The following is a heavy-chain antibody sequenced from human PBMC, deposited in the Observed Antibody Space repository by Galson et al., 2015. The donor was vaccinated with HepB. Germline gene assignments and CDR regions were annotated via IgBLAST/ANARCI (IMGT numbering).Heavy chain of an antibody. D-gene: IGHD6-13*01. V-gene: IGHV3-73*01. CDR1: GFTFSGSG. Sequence: SLRLSCAASGFTFSGSGIHWVRLASWKGLEWVGRIRNRANNYATAYAASVRGRFTVSRDDSKNTAYLQMNSLKTEDTAVYYCTRPGYGSSWFLDYSHGMDIWGQGTTVIVS. CDR3: TRPGYGSSWFLDYSHGMDI. CDR2: IRNRANNYAT. J-gene: IGHJ6*02.